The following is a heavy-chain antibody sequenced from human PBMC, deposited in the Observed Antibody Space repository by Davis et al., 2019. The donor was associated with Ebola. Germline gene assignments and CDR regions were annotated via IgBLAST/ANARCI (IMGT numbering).Heavy chain of an antibody. V-gene: IGHV4-59*12. CDR2: INYSGST. J-gene: IGHJ5*02. CDR3: ARSGKYCSSTSCYTNWFDP. D-gene: IGHD2-2*02. CDR1: SGSISSYY. Sequence: MPSETLSLTCTVSSGSISSYYWTWIRQSPGKGLEWIGYINYSGSTNYNPSLKSRVTISVDTSKNQFSLKLSSVTAADTAVYYCARSGKYCSSTSCYTNWFDPWGQGTLVTVSS.